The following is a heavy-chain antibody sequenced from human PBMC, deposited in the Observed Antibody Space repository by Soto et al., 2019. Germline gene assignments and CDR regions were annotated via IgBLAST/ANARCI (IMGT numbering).Heavy chain of an antibody. CDR2: IDPSDSYT. CDR1: GYSFTSYW. V-gene: IGHV5-10-1*01. D-gene: IGHD6-13*01. CDR3: VVGAAAGMYYYGMDV. Sequence: PGESLKISCKGSGYSFTSYWISWVRQMPGKGLEWMGRIDPSDSYTNYSPSFQGHVTISADKSISTAYLQWSSLKASDTAMYYCVVGAAAGMYYYGMDVWGQGTTVTVSS. J-gene: IGHJ6*02.